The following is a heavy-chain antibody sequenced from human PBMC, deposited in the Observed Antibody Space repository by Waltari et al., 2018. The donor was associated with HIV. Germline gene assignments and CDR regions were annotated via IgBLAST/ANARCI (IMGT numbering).Heavy chain of an antibody. J-gene: IGHJ6*02. Sequence: EVQLLESGGGLAQPGGSLRLSCAVSEFTFSNYAMSWVRQAPGKGLEWVSGISGSGFRTYYADSVKGRFTISRDNSKSTLYLQMNNLRAEDTAVYYCARCQRFLEWLYVYYGMDVWGQGTTVTVSS. CDR2: ISGSGFRT. CDR1: EFTFSNYA. D-gene: IGHD3-3*01. V-gene: IGHV3-23*01. CDR3: ARCQRFLEWLYVYYGMDV.